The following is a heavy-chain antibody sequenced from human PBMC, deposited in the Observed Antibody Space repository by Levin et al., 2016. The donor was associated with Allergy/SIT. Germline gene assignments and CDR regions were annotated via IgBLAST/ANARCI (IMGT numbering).Heavy chain of an antibody. J-gene: IGHJ6*02. CDR2: IKQDGSEK. Sequence: WIRQPPGKGLEWVANIKQDGSEKYYVDSVKGRFTISRDNAKNSLYLQMNSLRAEDTAVYYCARFPGKMLHCSSTSCYKDGMDVWGQGTTVTVSS. CDR3: ARFPGKMLHCSSTSCYKDGMDV. D-gene: IGHD2-2*02. V-gene: IGHV3-7*03.